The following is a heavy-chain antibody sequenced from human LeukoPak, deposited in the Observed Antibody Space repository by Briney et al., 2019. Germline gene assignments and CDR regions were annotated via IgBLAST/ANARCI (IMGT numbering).Heavy chain of an antibody. V-gene: IGHV3-7*03. CDR2: IKPDGSEK. CDR1: GFTFSTFW. Sequence: GGSLRLSCAASGFTFSTFWMSWVRHVPGKGLEWVANIKPDGSEKYYVDSVKGRFTISRDNAKSALYLRMNSLRAEDTAVYYCAKERLTTYYYDSSGYYPFDYWGQGTLVTVSS. CDR3: AKERLTTYYYDSSGYYPFDY. D-gene: IGHD3-22*01. J-gene: IGHJ4*02.